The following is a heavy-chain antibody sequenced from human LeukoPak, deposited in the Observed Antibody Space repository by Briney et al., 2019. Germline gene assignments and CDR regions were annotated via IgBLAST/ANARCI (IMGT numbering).Heavy chain of an antibody. J-gene: IGHJ4*02. D-gene: IGHD2-2*01. V-gene: IGHV3-33*01. CDR1: GFTFSKYG. Sequence: PGMSLRLSCAASGFTFSKYGVNWVRQAPGKGLEWVAIIWYDGSNKYFAESVMGRLTISKDNSKNTVHLQMNSLRIEDTAVYHCARAGIGNALDYWGPGTQVTVSS. CDR2: IWYDGSNK. CDR3: ARAGIGNALDY.